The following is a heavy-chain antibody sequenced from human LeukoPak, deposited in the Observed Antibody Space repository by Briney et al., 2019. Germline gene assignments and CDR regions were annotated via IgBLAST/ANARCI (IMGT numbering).Heavy chain of an antibody. J-gene: IGHJ6*02. V-gene: IGHV4-39*07. CDR1: GGSISRSTYY. Sequence: SETLSLTCTVSGGSISRSTYYWGWIRQPPGKGLEWIGSIYYSGSTNYNPSLKSRVTISVDTSKNQFSLKLSSVTAADTAVYYCARDRAEYYGMDVWGQGTTVTVSS. CDR3: ARDRAEYYGMDV. D-gene: IGHD1-26*01. CDR2: IYYSGST.